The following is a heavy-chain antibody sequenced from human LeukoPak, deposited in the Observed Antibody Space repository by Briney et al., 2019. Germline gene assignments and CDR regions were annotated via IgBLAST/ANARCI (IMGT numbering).Heavy chain of an antibody. CDR1: GYTFTGYY. CDR2: INPNSGGT. J-gene: IGHJ4*02. V-gene: IGHV1-2*02. Sequence: GASVKVSCKASGYTFTGYYMHWVRQAPGQGLEWMGWINPNSGGTNYAQKFQGRVTITRDTSASTAYMELSSLRSEDTAVYYCARQVSVVPAVEYYFDYWGQGTLVTVSS. D-gene: IGHD2-2*01. CDR3: ARQVSVVPAVEYYFDY.